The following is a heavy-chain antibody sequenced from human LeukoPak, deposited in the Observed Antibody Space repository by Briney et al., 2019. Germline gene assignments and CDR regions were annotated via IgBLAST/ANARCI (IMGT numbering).Heavy chain of an antibody. CDR2: ISAYNGNT. CDR1: GYTFTNYG. V-gene: IGHV1-18*01. D-gene: IGHD2-2*02. CDR3: ARMKDIVVVPAAITFYYYGMDV. J-gene: IGHJ6*02. Sequence: GASVKVSCKASGYTFTNYGISWVRQAPGQGLGWMGWISAYNGNTKYAQKLQGRVTMTTDTSTSTAYMELRSLRSDDTAVYYCARMKDIVVVPAAITFYYYGMDVWGQGTTVTVSS.